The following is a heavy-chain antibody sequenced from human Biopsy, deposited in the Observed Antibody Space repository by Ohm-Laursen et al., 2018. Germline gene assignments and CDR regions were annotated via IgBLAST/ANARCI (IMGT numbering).Heavy chain of an antibody. J-gene: IGHJ5*01. V-gene: IGHV1-2*02. CDR3: ARELGDFWGGRQFDF. Sequence: SVTASCQASAHSFGDHRIHWVRQAPGQGLESMGWIDPKSGGTNYAQKFQGRVTMTRDTSISTTYMELRRLTSDDTAVFYCARELGDFWGGRQFDFWGQGTLVTVSS. D-gene: IGHD3-3*01. CDR2: IDPKSGGT. CDR1: AHSFGDHR.